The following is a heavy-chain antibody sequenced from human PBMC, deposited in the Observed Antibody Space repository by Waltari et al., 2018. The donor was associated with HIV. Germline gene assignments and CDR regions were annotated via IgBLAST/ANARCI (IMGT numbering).Heavy chain of an antibody. CDR3: AALPDVSGVMWGRCFDT. Sequence: QLQLQESGPGLVKPSETLSLTCTVSGGSIRRDNYYWDWIRQPPGKGLEWIGSLYYNWPPHSHPAPMSRVTMSVDTCNKTCSLRMHSMTAADTAVNYCAALPDVSGVMWGRCFDTWGQGTLVTVSS. J-gene: IGHJ5*02. CDR1: GGSIRRDNYY. CDR2: LYYNWPP. V-gene: IGHV4-39*01. D-gene: IGHD3-3*01.